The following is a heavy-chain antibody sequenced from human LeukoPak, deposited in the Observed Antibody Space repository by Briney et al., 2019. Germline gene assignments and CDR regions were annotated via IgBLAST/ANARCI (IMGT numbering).Heavy chain of an antibody. V-gene: IGHV1-2*02. CDR3: ARYGGYDYDFWSGYLDY. Sequence: GASVKVSCKASGYTFTGYYMRWVRQAPGQGLEWMGWINPNSGGTNYAQKFQGRVTMTRDTSISTAYMELSRLRSDDTAVYYCARYGGYDYDFWSGYLDYWGQGTLVTVSS. CDR1: GYTFTGYY. CDR2: INPNSGGT. J-gene: IGHJ4*02. D-gene: IGHD3-3*01.